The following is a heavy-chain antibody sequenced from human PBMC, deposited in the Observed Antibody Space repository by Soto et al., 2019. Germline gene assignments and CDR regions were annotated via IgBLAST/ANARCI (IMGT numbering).Heavy chain of an antibody. CDR1: GFTFSSYA. CDR3: ARGRSDYYDSSGYHDY. CDR2: ISYDGSNK. Sequence: QVQLVESGGGVVQPGRSLRLSCAASGFTFSSYAMHWVRQAPGKGLEWVAVISYDGSNKYYADSVKGRFTISRDNSKNTLYLQMNSLRAEDTAVYYCARGRSDYYDSSGYHDYWGQGTLVTVSS. V-gene: IGHV3-30-3*01. J-gene: IGHJ4*02. D-gene: IGHD3-22*01.